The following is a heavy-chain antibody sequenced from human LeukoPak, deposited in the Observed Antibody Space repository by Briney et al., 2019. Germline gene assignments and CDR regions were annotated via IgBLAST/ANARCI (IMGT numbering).Heavy chain of an antibody. Sequence: GASVEVSCKASGYTFTSYYMHWVRQAPGQGLEWMGIINPSGGSTSYAQKFQGRVTMTRDTSTSTVYMELSSLRSEDTAVYYCARDAGGPSYYYGMDVWGKGTTVTVSS. V-gene: IGHV1-46*01. J-gene: IGHJ6*04. D-gene: IGHD2-15*01. CDR3: ARDAGGPSYYYGMDV. CDR2: INPSGGST. CDR1: GYTFTSYY.